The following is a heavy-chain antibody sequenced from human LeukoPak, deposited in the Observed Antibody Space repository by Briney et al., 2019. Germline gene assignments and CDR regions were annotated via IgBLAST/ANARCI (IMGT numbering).Heavy chain of an antibody. V-gene: IGHV3-30*01. J-gene: IGHJ4*02. CDR3: ARAGYYDSSGYYYY. CDR2: ISYDGSNK. D-gene: IGHD3-22*01. Sequence: GRSLRPSCAASGFTFSSYAMHWLRQAPGKGLEWVAVISYDGSNKYYADSVKGRFTISRDNSKNTLYLQMNSLRAEDTAVYYCARAGYYDSSGYYYYWGQGTLVTVSS. CDR1: GFTFSSYA.